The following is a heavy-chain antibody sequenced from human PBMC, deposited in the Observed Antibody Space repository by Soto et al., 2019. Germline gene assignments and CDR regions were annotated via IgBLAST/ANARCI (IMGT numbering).Heavy chain of an antibody. Sequence: GSLRLSCAASGFTFSDYHMSWVRQAPGKGLEWVSYINNGGETIYYADSVKGRFTMSRDNAKNSVYLQMNSLRGEDTAVYYCARGDSIFGVVMGGKRFDPWGQGTLVTVSS. V-gene: IGHV3-11*01. J-gene: IGHJ5*02. CDR1: GFTFSDYH. CDR3: ARGDSIFGVVMGGKRFDP. CDR2: INNGGETI. D-gene: IGHD3-3*01.